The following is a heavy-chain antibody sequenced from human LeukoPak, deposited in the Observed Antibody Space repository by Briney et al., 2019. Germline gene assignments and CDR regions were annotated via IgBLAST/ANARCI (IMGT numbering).Heavy chain of an antibody. CDR3: AREAECSGGSCYSYGWFDP. CDR1: GGSISSYY. D-gene: IGHD2-15*01. CDR2: IYYSGSA. Sequence: SETLSLTCTVSGGSISSYYWSWIRQPPGKGLEWIGYIYYSGSASYNPSLRSRVTISLDTSTNQFSLTLGPVTAADTAVYYCAREAECSGGSCYSYGWFDPWGQGTQVIVSS. V-gene: IGHV4-59*01. J-gene: IGHJ5*02.